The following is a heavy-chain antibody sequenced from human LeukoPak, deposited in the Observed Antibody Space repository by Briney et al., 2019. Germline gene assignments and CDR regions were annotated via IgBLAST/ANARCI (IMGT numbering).Heavy chain of an antibody. V-gene: IGHV4-59*08. CDR1: GGSISSYY. Sequence: SETLSLTCTVSGGSISSYYCSWIRQPPGKGLDWIGYIYSSGNTVYNPSLKSRVTISVDTSKNQFSLRLSSVTAADTAVYYCARHSSSSRGWFDPWGQGTLVTVSS. CDR2: IYSSGNT. J-gene: IGHJ5*02. D-gene: IGHD6-6*01. CDR3: ARHSSSSRGWFDP.